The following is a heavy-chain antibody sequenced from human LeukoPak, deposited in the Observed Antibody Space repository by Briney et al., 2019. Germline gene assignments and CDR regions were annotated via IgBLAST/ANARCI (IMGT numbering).Heavy chain of an antibody. Sequence: SETLSLTCTVPGGSISSSSYYWGWIRQPPGKGLEWIGNIYYSGSTYYNPSLKSRVTISVDTSKNQFSLKLTSVTAADTAVYYCARNPSLHIVVVTAIDYWGQGTLVTVSS. D-gene: IGHD2-21*02. CDR3: ARNPSLHIVVVTAIDY. CDR2: IYYSGST. CDR1: GGSISSSSYY. J-gene: IGHJ4*02. V-gene: IGHV4-39*01.